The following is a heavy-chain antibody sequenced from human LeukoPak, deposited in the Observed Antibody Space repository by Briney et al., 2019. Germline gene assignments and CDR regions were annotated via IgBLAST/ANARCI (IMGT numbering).Heavy chain of an antibody. V-gene: IGHV4-34*01. J-gene: IGHJ4*02. D-gene: IGHD3-9*01. CDR3: ARDGFEGFDY. CDR1: GGSFSGYY. Sequence: PSETLSLTCAGYGGSFSGYYWSWIRQPPGKGLEWIGEINHSGSTNYNPSLKSRVTMSVDTSKNQFSLKLSSVTAADTAVYYCARDGFEGFDYWGQGTLVTVSS. CDR2: INHSGST.